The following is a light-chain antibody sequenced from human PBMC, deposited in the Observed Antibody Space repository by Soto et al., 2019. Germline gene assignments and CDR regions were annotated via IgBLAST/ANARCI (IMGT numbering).Light chain of an antibody. V-gene: IGKV4-1*01. J-gene: IGKJ2*01. CDR2: WAS. CDR1: QSLYNSNNLNY. CDR3: QQYHSNPST. Sequence: DIVMTQSPDSLAVSLGERATINCKSSQSLYNSNNLNYLAWYQQKPGQPPKLLLYWASTRESGVPDRFSGSGSGTDFTLNISSLQAADVAVYYCQQYHSNPSTFGQGTKLEIK.